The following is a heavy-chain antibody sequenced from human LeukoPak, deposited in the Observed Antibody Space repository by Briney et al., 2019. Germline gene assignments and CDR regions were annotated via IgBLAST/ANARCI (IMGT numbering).Heavy chain of an antibody. CDR2: MYHSGST. D-gene: IGHD3-9*01. V-gene: IGHV4-39*01. Sequence: ASETLSLTCTVSAGSISSSSYYWGWIRQPPGKGLEWIGSMYHSGSTYYNPSLKSRVTTSVDTSKNQFSLELSSVTAADTAVYYCARHRYYNILTDNWFDPWGQGTLVTVSS. J-gene: IGHJ5*02. CDR1: AGSISSSSYY. CDR3: ARHRYYNILTDNWFDP.